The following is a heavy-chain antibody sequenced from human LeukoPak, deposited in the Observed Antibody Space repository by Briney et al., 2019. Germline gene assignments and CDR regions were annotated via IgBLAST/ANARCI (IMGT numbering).Heavy chain of an antibody. Sequence: LRLSCAASGFTFSDYYMSWIRQPPGKGLEWIGEINHSGSTNYNPSLKSRVTISVDTSKNQFSLKLSSVTAADTAVYYCARAVRFLEWTKRHNWFDPWGQGTLVTVSS. CDR1: GFTFSDYY. V-gene: IGHV4-34*01. J-gene: IGHJ5*02. D-gene: IGHD3-3*01. CDR3: ARAVRFLEWTKRHNWFDP. CDR2: INHSGST.